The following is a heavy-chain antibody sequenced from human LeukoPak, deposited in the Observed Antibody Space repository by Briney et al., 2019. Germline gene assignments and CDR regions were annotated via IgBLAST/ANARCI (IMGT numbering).Heavy chain of an antibody. CDR1: GLTFSSSW. V-gene: IGHV3-7*01. Sequence: GGSLRLSCAVSGLTFSSSWMDWVRQAPGKGLEWVASINPDGNKKYSADSVEGRFTISRDNAENSLYLQMNSLRVKDTAFYYCARDLAYSRLDYWGQGMLVTVSS. CDR2: INPDGNKK. CDR3: ARDLAYSRLDY. J-gene: IGHJ4*02. D-gene: IGHD5-18*01.